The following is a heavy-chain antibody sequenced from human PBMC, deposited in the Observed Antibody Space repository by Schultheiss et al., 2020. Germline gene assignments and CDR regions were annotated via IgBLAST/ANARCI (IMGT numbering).Heavy chain of an antibody. J-gene: IGHJ3*02. CDR1: GFTFSSYT. Sequence: GGSLRLSCAASGFTFSSYTMNWLRQAPGKGLEWVSYISSSSSTIYYADSVKGRFTISRDNAKNSLYLQMNSLRAEDTALYYCARVRSPLVVSDDGFDIWGQGTMVTVSS. CDR2: ISSSSSTI. CDR3: ARVRSPLVVSDDGFDI. D-gene: IGHD2-15*01. V-gene: IGHV3-48*01.